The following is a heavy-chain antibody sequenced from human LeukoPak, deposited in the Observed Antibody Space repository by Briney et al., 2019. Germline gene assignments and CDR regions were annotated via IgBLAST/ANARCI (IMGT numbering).Heavy chain of an antibody. CDR1: GGSISSSSYY. J-gene: IGHJ4*02. CDR3: ARPSGGYLYYFDY. V-gene: IGHV4-39*01. Sequence: SETLSLTCTVSGGSISSSSYYWGWIRQPPGKGLEWIGSIYYSGSTYYNPSLKSRVTISVDTSKNQFSLKMTSVTAADTAVYYCARPSGGYLYYFDYWGQGTLVTVSS. CDR2: IYYSGST. D-gene: IGHD5-12*01.